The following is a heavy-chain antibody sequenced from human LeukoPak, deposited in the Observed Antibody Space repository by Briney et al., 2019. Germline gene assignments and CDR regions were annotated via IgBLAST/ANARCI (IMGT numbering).Heavy chain of an antibody. CDR2: TRNKAHSYTT. J-gene: IGHJ4*02. D-gene: IGHD3-10*01. CDR1: GFTFSDHY. V-gene: IGHV3-72*01. CDR3: ATCYPGSGSFSSWGY. Sequence: GGSLRLSCAASGFTFSDHYMDWVRQAPGKGLEWVGRTRNKAHSYTTEYAASVKGRFTISRDDSKNSLYLQMNSLKTEDTAVYFCATCYPGSGSFSSWGYWGQGTLVTVSP.